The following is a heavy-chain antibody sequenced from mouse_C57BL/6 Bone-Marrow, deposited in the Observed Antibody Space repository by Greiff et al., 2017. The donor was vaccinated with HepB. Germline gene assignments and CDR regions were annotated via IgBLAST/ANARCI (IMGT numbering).Heavy chain of an antibody. CDR1: GYTFTDYN. J-gene: IGHJ2*01. Sequence: EVKVVESGPELVKPGASVKMSCKASGYTFTDYNMHWVKQSHGKSLEWIGYINPNNGGTSYNQKFKGKATLTVNKSSSTAYMELRSLTSEDSAVYYCARGNYLYYFDYWGQGTTLTVSS. CDR2: INPNNGGT. V-gene: IGHV1-22*01. D-gene: IGHD2-1*01. CDR3: ARGNYLYYFDY.